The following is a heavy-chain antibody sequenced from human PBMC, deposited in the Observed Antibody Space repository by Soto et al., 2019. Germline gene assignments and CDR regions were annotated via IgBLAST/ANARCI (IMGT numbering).Heavy chain of an antibody. CDR3: ARRKGGSYYYYGMDV. Sequence: SETLSLTCAVYGGSFIGYYWSWSRQPPGKGLEWIGEINHSGSTNYNPSLKSRVTISVDTSKNQFSLKLSSVTAADTAVYYCARRKGGSYYYYGMDVWGQGTTVTVSS. V-gene: IGHV4-34*01. CDR2: INHSGST. J-gene: IGHJ6*02. D-gene: IGHD2-15*01. CDR1: GGSFIGYY.